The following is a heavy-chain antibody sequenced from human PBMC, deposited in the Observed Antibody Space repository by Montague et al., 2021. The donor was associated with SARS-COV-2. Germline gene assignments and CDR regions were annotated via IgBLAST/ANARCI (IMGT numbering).Heavy chain of an antibody. J-gene: IGHJ3*01. V-gene: IGHV3-43*02. CDR1: GFTFDDYA. Sequence: SLSLSCAASGFTFDDYAMHWVRQAPGKGLEWVSLINGDGLTTLVTDSVEGRFIISRDNSKNSLYLQVKSLRTEDTALYFCVKDMSEFDDLNAFDVWGQGAQVTISS. CDR3: VKDMSEFDDLNAFDV. D-gene: IGHD3-10*01. CDR2: INGDGLTT.